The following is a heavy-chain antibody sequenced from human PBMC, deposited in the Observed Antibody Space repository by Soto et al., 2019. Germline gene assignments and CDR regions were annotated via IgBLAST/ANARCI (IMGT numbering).Heavy chain of an antibody. J-gene: IGHJ1*01. CDR1: VGSLSSDDYC. D-gene: IGHD3-22*01. Sequence: TLSLTCTVSVGSLSSDDYCLSWILQAPGRGLEWIGYIHSSGSIYYNPSLKSRATMSIDTARNQFSLKVSSVTVADTAVYYCARDLDGLHDDNSGPYPRPGWGQGTLVTVSS. CDR3: ARDLDGLHDDNSGPYPRPG. V-gene: IGHV4-30-4*01. CDR2: IHSSGSI.